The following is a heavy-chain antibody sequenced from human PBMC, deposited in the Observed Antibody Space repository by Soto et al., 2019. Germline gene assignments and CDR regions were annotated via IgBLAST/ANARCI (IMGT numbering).Heavy chain of an antibody. D-gene: IGHD3-22*01. V-gene: IGHV1-18*01. CDR1: GYTFTSYV. J-gene: IGHJ4*02. Sequence: ASWKVACKASGYTFTSYVISWVLPAPGQGLEWMGWISAYNGNTNYAQKLQGRVTMTTDTSTSTAYMELRSLRSDDTAVYYCARSLGGDYYDSTGYDYWGQGTLVTGSS. CDR3: ARSLGGDYYDSTGYDY. CDR2: ISAYNGNT.